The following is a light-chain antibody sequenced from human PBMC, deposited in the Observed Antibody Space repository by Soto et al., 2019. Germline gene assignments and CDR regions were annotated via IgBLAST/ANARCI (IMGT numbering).Light chain of an antibody. J-gene: IGKJ1*01. CDR1: HILHSNGISY. V-gene: IGKV2-28*01. CDR2: LGS. CDR3: MQALQKPSI. Sequence: LMVTQSPRSLSVTPGEPASMSFSASHILHSNGISYLHWYLQKPGQSPQLLIYLGSTRASGVPDRFSGSGSGTEYTLKISRVEAEDVGVYYCMQALQKPSIFGQGTKVDIK.